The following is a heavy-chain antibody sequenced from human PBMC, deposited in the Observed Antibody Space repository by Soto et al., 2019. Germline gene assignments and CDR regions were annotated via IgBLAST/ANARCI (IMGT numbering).Heavy chain of an antibody. CDR1: GGYIRSDDYY. J-gene: IGHJ4*02. D-gene: IGHD4-17*01. CDR2: IYYSGST. Sequence: TLSLTCTVSGGYIRSDDYYWSWIRQPPGNGLEWIGYIYYSGSTYYNPSLKSRVTISVDTSKNQFSLKLSSVTAADTAVYYCARDSSPYGDYGYWGQGTLVTVSS. V-gene: IGHV4-30-4*01. CDR3: ARDSSPYGDYGY.